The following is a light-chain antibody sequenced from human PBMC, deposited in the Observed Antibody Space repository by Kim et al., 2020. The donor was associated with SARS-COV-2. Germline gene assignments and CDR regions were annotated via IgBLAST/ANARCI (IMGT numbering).Light chain of an antibody. CDR2: QNN. V-gene: IGLV3-1*01. CDR3: QAWDSTTGV. J-gene: IGLJ3*02. CDR1: KWGDTF. Sequence: SYELTQPPSVSVSPGQTASIPCSGDKWGDTFASWFQQKPGQSPVLVIYQNNKRPSGIPERFSGSNSGSTATLTISGTQTMDEADYYCQAWDSTTGVFGGGTPLTVL.